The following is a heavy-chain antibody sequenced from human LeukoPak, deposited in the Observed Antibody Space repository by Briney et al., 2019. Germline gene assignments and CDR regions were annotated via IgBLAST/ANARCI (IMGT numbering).Heavy chain of an antibody. CDR3: ARNKDLTYYDILTGYYGGGWFDP. D-gene: IGHD3-9*01. V-gene: IGHV4-59*08. CDR2: IYYSGST. CDR1: GGSISSYY. J-gene: IGHJ5*02. Sequence: PSETLSLTCTVSGGSISSYYWSWIRQPPGKGLEWIGYIYYSGSTNYNPSLKSRVTISVDTSKNQFSLKLSSVTAADTAVYYCARNKDLTYYDILTGYYGGGWFDPWGQGTLVTVSS.